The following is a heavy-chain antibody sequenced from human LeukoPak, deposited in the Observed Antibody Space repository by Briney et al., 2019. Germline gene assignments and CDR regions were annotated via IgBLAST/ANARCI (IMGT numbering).Heavy chain of an antibody. J-gene: IGHJ4*02. CDR2: ISGSGGST. Sequence: PGGSLRLPCAASGFTFSSYAMSWVRQAPGKGLEWVSAISGSGGSTYYADSVKGRFTITRDNSKNTLYLQMNSLRAEDTAVYYCAKSPLPSFSYGSDLDYWGQGTLVIVSS. V-gene: IGHV3-23*01. D-gene: IGHD5-18*01. CDR3: AKSPLPSFSYGSDLDY. CDR1: GFTFSSYA.